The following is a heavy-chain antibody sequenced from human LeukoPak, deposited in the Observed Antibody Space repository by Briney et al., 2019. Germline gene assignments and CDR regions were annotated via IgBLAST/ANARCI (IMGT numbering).Heavy chain of an antibody. D-gene: IGHD6-19*01. V-gene: IGHV4-4*07. CDR1: SGSISSYD. CDR3: ARAVSWGSSGWYQPIYYYYYMDV. CDR2: IYTSGST. Sequence: PSETLSLTCTVSSGSISSYDWSWIRQPAGKGLEWIGRIYTSGSTNYNPSLKSRVTMSVDTSKNQFSLKLSSVTAADTAVYYCARAVSWGSSGWYQPIYYYYYMDVWGKGTTVTVSS. J-gene: IGHJ6*03.